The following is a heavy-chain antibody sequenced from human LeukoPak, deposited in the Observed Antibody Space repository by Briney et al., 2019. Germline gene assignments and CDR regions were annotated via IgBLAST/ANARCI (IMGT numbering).Heavy chain of an antibody. V-gene: IGHV3-11*04. Sequence: GGSLRLSCAASGFTFSDYYMNWIRQAPGKGLEWIASMRSSGSTIKYADSVKGRFTISRDNAKNSLFLQMSSLRDEDTAVYYCAELGITMIGGVWGKGTTVTISS. J-gene: IGHJ6*04. CDR3: AELGITMIGGV. D-gene: IGHD3-10*02. CDR1: GFTFSDYY. CDR2: MRSSGSTI.